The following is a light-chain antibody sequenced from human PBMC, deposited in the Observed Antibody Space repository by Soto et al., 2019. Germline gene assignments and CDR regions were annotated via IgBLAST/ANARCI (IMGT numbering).Light chain of an antibody. CDR1: SSDLGAYDY. CDR3: SSYANSGTSYV. CDR2: EVN. V-gene: IGLV2-14*01. J-gene: IGLJ1*01. Sequence: QSVLTQPASVSASPGQSITISCTGTSSDLGAYDYVSWYQHHPGKAPKLMIFEVNNRPSGVSHRFSGSKSRSTASLTISGLQAEEEADYYCSSYANSGTSYVFGTGTKVTVL.